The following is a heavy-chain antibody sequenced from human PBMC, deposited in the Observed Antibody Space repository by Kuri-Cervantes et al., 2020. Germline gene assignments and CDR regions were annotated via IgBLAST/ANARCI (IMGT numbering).Heavy chain of an antibody. Sequence: GGSLRLSCAASGFTFSSYAMHWVRQAPGKGLEWVAVISYDGSNKYYADSVKGRFTISRDNSKNTLYLQMNSLRAEDTAVYYCARDSGSYSTYGVDVWGQGTTVTVSS. J-gene: IGHJ6*02. V-gene: IGHV3-30*04. D-gene: IGHD1-26*01. CDR3: ARDSGSYSTYGVDV. CDR1: GFTFSSYA. CDR2: ISYDGSNK.